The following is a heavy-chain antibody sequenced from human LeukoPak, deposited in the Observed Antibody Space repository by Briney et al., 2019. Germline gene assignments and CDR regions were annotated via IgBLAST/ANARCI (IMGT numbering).Heavy chain of an antibody. D-gene: IGHD5-18*01. Sequence: GGSLRLSCAASGFTVSSNYMHWVRQAPGKGLEWVAVISYDGSNKYYADSVKGRFTISRDNSKNTLYLQMNSLRAEDTAVYYCARGIGGYSYALFDYWGQGTLVTVSS. V-gene: IGHV3-30-3*01. CDR3: ARGIGGYSYALFDY. CDR2: ISYDGSNK. J-gene: IGHJ4*02. CDR1: GFTVSSNY.